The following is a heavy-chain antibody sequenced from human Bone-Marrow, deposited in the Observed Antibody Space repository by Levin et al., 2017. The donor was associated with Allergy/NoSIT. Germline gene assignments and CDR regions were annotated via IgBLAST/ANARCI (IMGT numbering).Heavy chain of an antibody. CDR1: GGSISSGDYY. Sequence: SCTVSGGSISSGDYYWSWIRQPPGKGLEWIGYIYYSGTTYYNPSLKSRVTMSVDTSKNQFSLKVSSVTAAETAVYYCAREYSSSSWIDYWGQGTLVTVSS. J-gene: IGHJ4*02. CDR2: IYYSGTT. D-gene: IGHD6-6*01. CDR3: AREYSSSSWIDY. V-gene: IGHV4-30-4*01.